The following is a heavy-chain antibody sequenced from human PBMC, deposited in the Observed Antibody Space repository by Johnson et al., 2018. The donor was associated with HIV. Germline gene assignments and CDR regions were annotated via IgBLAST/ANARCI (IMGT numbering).Heavy chain of an antibody. V-gene: IGHV3-53*01. CDR2: ISWNSGSI. J-gene: IGHJ3*02. Sequence: VQLVESGGGLIQPGGSLRLSCAASGFTVSSNYMSWVRQAPGKGLEWVSVISWNSGSIGYADSVKGRFTISRDNSKNTLYLQMNSLRAEDTAVYYCVNWAYYYGSGYAFDIWGQGTMVTVSS. CDR3: VNWAYYYGSGYAFDI. D-gene: IGHD3-10*01. CDR1: GFTVSSNY.